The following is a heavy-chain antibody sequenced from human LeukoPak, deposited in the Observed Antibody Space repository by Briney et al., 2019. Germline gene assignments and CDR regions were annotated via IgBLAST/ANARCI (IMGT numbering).Heavy chain of an antibody. D-gene: IGHD1-26*01. CDR1: GFTYSDY. CDR2: ISSSGRTI. Sequence: GGSLRLSCAASGFTYSDYMSWVRRAPGKGREWVSYISSSGRTIYYTDSVKGRFTISRDNAKNSLYLQMNSLRAEDMAVYYCARDPQGATGGFDYWGQGTLVTVSS. CDR3: ARDPQGATGGFDY. J-gene: IGHJ4*02. V-gene: IGHV3-11*01.